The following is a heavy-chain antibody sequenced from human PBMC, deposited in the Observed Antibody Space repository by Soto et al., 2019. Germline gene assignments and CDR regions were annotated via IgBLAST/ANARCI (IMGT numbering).Heavy chain of an antibody. CDR2: ISTVGGNA. CDR3: ARRSSDGVQYFDY. Sequence: GGSLRLSCAASGFTFSNYAMNWVRQAPGKGLEWVSSISTVGGNANYADSVKGRFTISRDNSRNTLYLQMNNLRAEDTAVFYCARRSSDGVQYFDYWGQGTLVTVSS. D-gene: IGHD2-8*02. CDR1: GFTFSNYA. V-gene: IGHV3-23*01. J-gene: IGHJ4*02.